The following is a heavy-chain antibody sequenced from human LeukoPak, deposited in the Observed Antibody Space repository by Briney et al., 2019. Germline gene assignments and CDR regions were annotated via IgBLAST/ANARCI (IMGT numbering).Heavy chain of an antibody. D-gene: IGHD2-15*01. CDR3: ARDEYCSGGSCLPDY. CDR2: ISSSGSTI. CDR1: GFTFSSYE. V-gene: IGHV3-48*03. Sequence: PGGSLRLSCAASGFTFSSYEMNWVRQAPGKGLEWVSYISSSGSTIYYADSVKGRFTISRDNAKNSLYLQMNSLRAEDTAVYCCARDEYCSGGSCLPDYWGQGTLVTVSS. J-gene: IGHJ4*02.